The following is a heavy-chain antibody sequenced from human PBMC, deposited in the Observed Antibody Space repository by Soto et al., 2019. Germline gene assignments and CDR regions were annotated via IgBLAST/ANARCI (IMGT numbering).Heavy chain of an antibody. Sequence: GGSLRLSCVASGFTFGSCGMNWVRQAPGKGLECVAGVSPHGANTYYADSVRGRFIISRDDSRNTVSLDMNSLRGDDSGVYYCATEGAKTTWNFDYWGQGTVVTVSP. CDR1: GFTFGSCG. V-gene: IGHV3-23*01. D-gene: IGHD1-1*01. J-gene: IGHJ4*02. CDR3: ATEGAKTTWNFDY. CDR2: VSPHGANT.